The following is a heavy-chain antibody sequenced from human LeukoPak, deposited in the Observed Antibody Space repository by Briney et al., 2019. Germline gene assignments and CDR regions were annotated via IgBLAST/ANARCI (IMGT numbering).Heavy chain of an antibody. CDR3: AKGSSWYPSDAFDI. J-gene: IGHJ3*02. Sequence: GRSLRLSCAASGSTFDDYAMHWVRQAPGKGLEWVSGISWNSGSIGYADSVKGRFTISRDNAKNSLYLQMNSLRAEDTALYYCAKGSSWYPSDAFDIWGQGTMVTVSS. CDR2: ISWNSGSI. D-gene: IGHD6-13*01. CDR1: GSTFDDYA. V-gene: IGHV3-9*01.